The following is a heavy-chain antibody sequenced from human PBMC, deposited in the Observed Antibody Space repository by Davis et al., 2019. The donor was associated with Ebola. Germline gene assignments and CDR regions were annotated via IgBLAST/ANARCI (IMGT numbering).Heavy chain of an antibody. Sequence: ASVKVSCKASGYTFTSYYMHWVRQAPGQGLEWMGIINPSGGSTSYAQKFQGRVTMTRDTSTSTVYMELSSLRSEDTAVYYCARSTGYSSSWYAVFDYWGQGTLVTVSS. J-gene: IGHJ4*02. CDR2: INPSGGST. CDR1: GYTFTSYY. V-gene: IGHV1-46*01. CDR3: ARSTGYSSSWYAVFDY. D-gene: IGHD6-13*01.